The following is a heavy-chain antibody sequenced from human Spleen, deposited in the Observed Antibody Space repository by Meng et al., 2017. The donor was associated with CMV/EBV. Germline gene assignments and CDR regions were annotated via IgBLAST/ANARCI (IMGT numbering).Heavy chain of an antibody. V-gene: IGHV1-2*02. CDR3: TRRPLGSTRPFDY. CDR2: INPNSGGT. D-gene: IGHD1-26*01. J-gene: IGHJ4*02. Sequence: ASVKVSCKASGYTFTGYYMHWVRQAPGQGLEWMGWINPNSGGTNYAQKFQGRVTMTRDTSISTAYMELSRLRYDDTAFYYCTRRPLGSTRPFDYWGQGTLVTVSS. CDR1: GYTFTGYY.